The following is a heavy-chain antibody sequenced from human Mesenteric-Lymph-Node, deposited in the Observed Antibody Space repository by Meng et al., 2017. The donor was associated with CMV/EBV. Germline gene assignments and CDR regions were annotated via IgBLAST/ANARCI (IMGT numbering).Heavy chain of an antibody. CDR1: RNNFNSYT. Sequence: CKASRNNFNSYTISWVRQAPGQGLEWMGRIIPILDSASYAHRFQGRVTFTADKSTSTAYMELSSLRSEDTAMYYCVIVMPNTDFDHWGQGTLVTVSS. V-gene: IGHV1-69*02. D-gene: IGHD2-21*01. CDR3: VIVMPNTDFDH. CDR2: IIPILDSA. J-gene: IGHJ4*02.